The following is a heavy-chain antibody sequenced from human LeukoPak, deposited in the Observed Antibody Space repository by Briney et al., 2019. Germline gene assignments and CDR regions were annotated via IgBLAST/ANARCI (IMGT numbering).Heavy chain of an antibody. V-gene: IGHV1-69*01. CDR2: IIPIFGTA. J-gene: IGHJ6*04. D-gene: IGHD2-15*01. Sequence: GSSVKVSCKASGGTFSSYAISWVRQAPGQGREWRGGIIPIFGTANYAQKFQGRVTITADESTSTAYMELSSLRSEDTAVYYCARGIVVVVAATQDYYYGMDVWGKGTTVTVSS. CDR1: GGTFSSYA. CDR3: ARGIVVVVAATQDYYYGMDV.